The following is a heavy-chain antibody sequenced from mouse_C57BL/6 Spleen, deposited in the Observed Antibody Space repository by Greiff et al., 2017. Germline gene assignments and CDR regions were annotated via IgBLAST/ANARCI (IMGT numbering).Heavy chain of an antibody. J-gene: IGHJ2*01. CDR3: ARGRTGTPDY. CDR1: GYTFTSYW. V-gene: IGHV1-52*01. Sequence: VQLQQPGAELVRPGSSVKLSCKASGYTFTSYWMHWVKQRPIQGLEWIGNIDPSDSDTHYNEKFKDKATLTVDKSSSTAYMQLSSLTSEDAAVXYCARGRTGTPDYWGQGTTLTVSS. CDR2: IDPSDSDT. D-gene: IGHD3-3*01.